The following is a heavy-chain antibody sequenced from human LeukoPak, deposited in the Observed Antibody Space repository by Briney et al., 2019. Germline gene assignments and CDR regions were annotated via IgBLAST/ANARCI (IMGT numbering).Heavy chain of an antibody. CDR1: GYTFTSYG. D-gene: IGHD3-22*01. CDR3: ARVGIYYDSSGYYYFDY. Sequence: ASVKVSCKASGYTFTSYGISWVRQAPGQGLEWMGWISAYNGNTNYAQKLQGRVTMTTDTSTSTAYMELRSLRSDDTAVYYCARVGIYYDSSGYYYFDYWSQGTLVTVSS. CDR2: ISAYNGNT. J-gene: IGHJ4*02. V-gene: IGHV1-18*01.